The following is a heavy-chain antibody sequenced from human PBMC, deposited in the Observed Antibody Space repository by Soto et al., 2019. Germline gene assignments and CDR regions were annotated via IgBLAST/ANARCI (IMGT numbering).Heavy chain of an antibody. J-gene: IGHJ4*02. Sequence: GSLRLSCAASGFTVSSNYMSWVRQAPGKGLEWVSVIYSGGSTYYADSVKGRFSISRDNSKNTLYLQMNSLRAEDTAVYYCVRDGRDGYNYFDYWGQGTLVTVSS. V-gene: IGHV3-66*01. CDR1: GFTVSSNY. D-gene: IGHD5-12*01. CDR3: VRDGRDGYNYFDY. CDR2: IYSGGST.